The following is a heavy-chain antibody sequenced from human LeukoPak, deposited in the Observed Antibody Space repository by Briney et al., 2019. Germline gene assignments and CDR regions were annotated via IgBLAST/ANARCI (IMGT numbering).Heavy chain of an antibody. CDR3: ARVGYMNYDSSGSIDY. Sequence: ASVKVSCKASGYTFTGYYMHWVRQAPGQGLEWMGWINPNSGGTNYAQKFQGRVTMTRDASISTAYMELSRLRSDDTAVYCCARVGYMNYDSSGSIDYWGQGTLVTVSS. CDR1: GYTFTGYY. CDR2: INPNSGGT. D-gene: IGHD3-22*01. V-gene: IGHV1-2*02. J-gene: IGHJ4*02.